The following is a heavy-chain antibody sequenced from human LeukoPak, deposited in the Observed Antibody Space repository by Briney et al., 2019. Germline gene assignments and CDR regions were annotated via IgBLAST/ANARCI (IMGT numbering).Heavy chain of an antibody. V-gene: IGHV3-20*04. CDR1: GFTFDDYG. Sequence: GGSLRLFCAASGFTFDDYGMSWVRQAPGKGLEWVSGINWNGGSTGYADSVKGRFTISRDNAKNSLYLQMNSLRAEDTALYYCARVVTGGSCYFRGTTFDYWGQGTLVTVSS. CDR3: ARVVTGGSCYFRGTTFDY. D-gene: IGHD2-15*01. J-gene: IGHJ4*02. CDR2: INWNGGST.